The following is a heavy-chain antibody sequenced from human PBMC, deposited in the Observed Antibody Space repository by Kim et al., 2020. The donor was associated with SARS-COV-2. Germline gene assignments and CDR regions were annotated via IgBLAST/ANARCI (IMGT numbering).Heavy chain of an antibody. D-gene: IGHD5-12*01. Sequence: GGSLRLSCAASGFSFSSYAMSWVRQAPGKGLEWVSTISGSGDSTYYADSVKGRFTISRDNSKNTLYLQMNSLRAEDTAVYYCAKAVVATMRYSSSEGYFDYWGQGTLVTVSS. CDR1: GFSFSSYA. J-gene: IGHJ4*02. V-gene: IGHV3-23*01. CDR2: ISGSGDST. CDR3: AKAVVATMRYSSSEGYFDY.